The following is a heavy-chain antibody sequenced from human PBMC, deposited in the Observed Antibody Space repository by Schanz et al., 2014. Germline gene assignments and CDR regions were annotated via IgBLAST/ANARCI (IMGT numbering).Heavy chain of an antibody. J-gene: IGHJ6*02. V-gene: IGHV3-23*04. CDR1: GFTVSSNH. Sequence: EGQLAESGGGLVQPGGSLRLSCAVSGFTVSSNHMSWVRQAPGKGLEWVSSISHSGGSKYYADSVKGRFTISRDNSENTLYRQMNSLSADDTAVFYCAKGMGYCSGGTGYDCDYYGLDVWGQGTTVTVSS. CDR3: AKGMGYCSGGTGYDCDYYGLDV. CDR2: ISHSGGSK. D-gene: IGHD2-15*01.